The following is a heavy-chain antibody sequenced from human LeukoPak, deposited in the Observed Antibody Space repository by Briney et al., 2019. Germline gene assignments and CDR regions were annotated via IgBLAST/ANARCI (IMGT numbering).Heavy chain of an antibody. D-gene: IGHD5-12*01. CDR1: GYTFTSYD. V-gene: IGHV7-4-1*02. J-gene: IGHJ4*02. CDR3: ARGPRAPSGYPTQADY. CDR2: MNTNTGNP. Sequence: ASVNVSCKASGYTFTSYDINWVRQATGQGLEWMGWMNTNTGNPTYAQGFTGRFVFSLDTSVSTAYLQINSLKAEDTAVYYCARGPRAPSGYPTQADYWGQGTLVTVSS.